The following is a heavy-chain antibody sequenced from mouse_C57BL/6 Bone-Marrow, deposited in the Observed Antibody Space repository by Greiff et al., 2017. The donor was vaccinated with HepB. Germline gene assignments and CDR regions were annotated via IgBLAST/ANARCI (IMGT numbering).Heavy chain of an antibody. CDR1: GYAFSSSW. CDR2: IYPGDGDT. CDR3: ARFRSYWYFDV. J-gene: IGHJ1*03. V-gene: IGHV1-82*01. Sequence: VQLQQSGPELVKPGASVKISCKASGYAFSSSWMNWVKQRPGKGLEWIGRIYPGDGDTNYNGKFKGKATLTADKSSSTAYMPLSSLTSEDSAVYFCARFRSYWYFDVWGTGTTVTVSS.